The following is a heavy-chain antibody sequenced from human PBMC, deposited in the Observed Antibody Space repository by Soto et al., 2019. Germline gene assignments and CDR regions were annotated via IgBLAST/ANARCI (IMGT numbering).Heavy chain of an antibody. CDR2: IRSKAYNYAT. J-gene: IGHJ4*02. Sequence: GGSLRLSCAASGFNFSGSVIHWVRQASGKGLEWVGRIRSKAYNYATAYAASVEGRFTVSRDDSKNTLYLHMNSLRAEDTAVYYCALRRVAYADFWGQGTRVTVSS. CDR3: ALRRVAYADF. D-gene: IGHD2-2*01. CDR1: GFNFSGSV. V-gene: IGHV3-73*01.